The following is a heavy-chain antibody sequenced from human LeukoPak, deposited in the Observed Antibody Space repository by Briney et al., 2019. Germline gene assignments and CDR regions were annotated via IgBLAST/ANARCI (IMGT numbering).Heavy chain of an antibody. CDR2: ISAYNGNT. J-gene: IGHJ6*02. D-gene: IGHD3-16*01. CDR3: ARPGDDYVLGPYYGMDV. CDR1: GYTFTSYG. Sequence: GASVTVSFKASGYTFTSYGISWVRQAPGQGLEWMGWISAYNGNTNYAQKLQGRVTMTTDTSTSTAYMELRSLRSDDTAVYYCARPGDDYVLGPYYGMDVWGQGTTVTVSS. V-gene: IGHV1-18*01.